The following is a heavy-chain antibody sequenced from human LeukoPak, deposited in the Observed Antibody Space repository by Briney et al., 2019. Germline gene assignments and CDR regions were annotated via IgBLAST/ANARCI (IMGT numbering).Heavy chain of an antibody. J-gene: IGHJ4*02. Sequence: SETLSLTCTVSGGSISSSSYYWGWIRQPPGKGLEWIGSLYYSGSTYYNPSLKSRVTISVDTSKNQFSLKLSSVTAADTAVYYCARVEVTIFGVVIDYWGQGTLVTVSS. V-gene: IGHV4-39*07. CDR3: ARVEVTIFGVVIDY. D-gene: IGHD3-3*01. CDR1: GGSISSSSYY. CDR2: LYYSGST.